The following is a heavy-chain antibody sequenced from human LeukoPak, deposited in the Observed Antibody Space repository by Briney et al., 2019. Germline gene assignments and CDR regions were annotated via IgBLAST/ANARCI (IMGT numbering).Heavy chain of an antibody. CDR3: ARDLWGIWGPIYGLDV. V-gene: IGHV6-1*01. CDR2: TYYRSKWYR. Sequence: SQTLSLTCAISGDSVSTNTGVWNWIRLSPSRGLEWLGRTYYRSKWYRDYAESVKSRITINPDTSNNQVSLQLNSVTPEDTAGYFCARDLWGIWGPIYGLDVGGKGPTAPVS. CDR1: GDSVSTNTGV. D-gene: IGHD3-16*01. J-gene: IGHJ6*04.